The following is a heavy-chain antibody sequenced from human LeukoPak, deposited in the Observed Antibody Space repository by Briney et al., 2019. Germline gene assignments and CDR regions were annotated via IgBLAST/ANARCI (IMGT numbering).Heavy chain of an antibody. Sequence: GESLKISCKGSGYSFTTYWIGWVRQPPGKGLEWMGIIYPGDSDTRYSPSFQGQVTISADKSISTAYLQWSSLKASDTAMYYCARLGILTGYSDDYWGQGTLVTVSS. V-gene: IGHV5-51*01. D-gene: IGHD3-9*01. CDR3: ARLGILTGYSDDY. CDR1: GYSFTTYW. CDR2: IYPGDSDT. J-gene: IGHJ4*02.